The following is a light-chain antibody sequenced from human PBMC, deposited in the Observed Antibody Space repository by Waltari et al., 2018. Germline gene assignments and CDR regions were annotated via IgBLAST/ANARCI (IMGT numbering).Light chain of an antibody. J-gene: IGLJ2*01. V-gene: IGLV2-14*01. CDR1: SSDVGGYKY. CDR3: SSYTSRTTLV. Sequence: QSALTQPASVSGSPGQSITISCTGTSSDVGGYKYVSWYQQHPGKAPKLMLYEVSNRPSGVSSRFSGSKSGNTASLTISGLQAEDEADYYCSSYTSRTTLVFGGGTKVTVL. CDR2: EVS.